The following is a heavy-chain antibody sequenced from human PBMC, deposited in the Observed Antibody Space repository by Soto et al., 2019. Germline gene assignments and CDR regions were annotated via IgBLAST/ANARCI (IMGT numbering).Heavy chain of an antibody. V-gene: IGHV1-69*01. J-gene: IGHJ4*02. CDR3: ATVRMFTGHSSTIAGVVNCDDS. D-gene: IGHD1-1*01. CDR2: FVPLLGGP. CDR1: GCTSTRHA. Sequence: QVQLVQSGPEVRKPGSSVTGSCTVAGCTSTRHAFSWLRQAPGHGFEWMGVFVPLLGGPTYAESFKDRVIITADDDMTTVHMELSSLRYEDTAVYFCATVRMFTGHSSTIAGVVNCDDSWGQGTLVTVSS.